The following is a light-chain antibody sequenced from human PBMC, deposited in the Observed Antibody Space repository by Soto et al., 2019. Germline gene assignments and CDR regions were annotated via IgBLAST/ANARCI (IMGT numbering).Light chain of an antibody. CDR3: GTWDDSLRTWV. CDR1: SSNIGKNY. Sequence: QSVLTQPPSVSAATGQKVTISCSGGSSNIGKNYVSWYQQLPGGAPKLLIYDNNKRPSVISDRFSGSKSGTSATLGITGLQTGDEADFYCGTWDDSLRTWVFGGGTKLTVL. J-gene: IGLJ3*02. CDR2: DNN. V-gene: IGLV1-51*01.